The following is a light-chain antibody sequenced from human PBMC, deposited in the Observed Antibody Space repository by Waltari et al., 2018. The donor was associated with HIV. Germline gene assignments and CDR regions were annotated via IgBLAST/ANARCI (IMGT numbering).Light chain of an antibody. Sequence: QSALTQPPSASGSPGQSVTISCPGTSNHVGGYNTLFWYQQHPGKAPKLMIYDVNRRPSGVPDRFSGSKSGNTASLTVSGLQAEDEADYFCSSYAGSSSFVFGTGTKVTVL. V-gene: IGLV2-8*01. J-gene: IGLJ1*01. CDR2: DVN. CDR1: SNHVGGYNT. CDR3: SSYAGSSSFV.